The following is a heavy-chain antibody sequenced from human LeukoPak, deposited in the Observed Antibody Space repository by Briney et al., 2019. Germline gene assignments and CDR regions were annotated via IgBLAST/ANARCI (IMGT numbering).Heavy chain of an antibody. CDR2: ISSSSSYI. J-gene: IGHJ5*02. D-gene: IGHD4-11*01. CDR1: GFTFSSYS. CDR3: AREDYSNYNWFDP. V-gene: IGHV3-21*01. Sequence: GGSLRLSCAASGFTFSSYSMNWVRQAPGKGLEWVSSISSSSSYIYYADSVKGRFTISRDSAKNSLYLQMNSLRAEDTAVYYCAREDYSNYNWFDPWGQGTLVTVSS.